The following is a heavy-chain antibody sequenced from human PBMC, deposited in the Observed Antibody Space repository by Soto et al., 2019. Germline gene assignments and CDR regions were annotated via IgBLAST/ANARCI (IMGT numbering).Heavy chain of an antibody. CDR1: GFTFSSFA. Sequence: QLLESGGDLVQPGGSLRLSCVASGFTFSSFAMNWIRQAPGKGLEWVCDISGRGGTTHYAESVKGRFTISRDNSNHMVYLQTNSLTADDTAIYYSAKGFPSSTIFDAFDVWGHGTAVTISS. CDR2: ISGRGGTT. J-gene: IGHJ3*01. V-gene: IGHV3-23*01. D-gene: IGHD6-6*01. CDR3: AKGFPSSTIFDAFDV.